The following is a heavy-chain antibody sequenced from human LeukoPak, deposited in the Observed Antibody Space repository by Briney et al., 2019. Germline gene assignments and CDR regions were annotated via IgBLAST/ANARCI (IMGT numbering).Heavy chain of an antibody. CDR1: GSIFNNSW. CDR2: IKQDGSEK. CDR3: ARGGFFPDH. D-gene: IGHD3-10*01. V-gene: IGHV3-7*01. Sequence: GGSLRLSCAVSGSIFNNSWMSWVRQAPGKGLEWVANIKQDGSEKFYVDSVKGRFTISRDNAKNSLYLQMNSLRAEDTAVYYCARGGFFPDHWGHGTLVTVSS. J-gene: IGHJ4*01.